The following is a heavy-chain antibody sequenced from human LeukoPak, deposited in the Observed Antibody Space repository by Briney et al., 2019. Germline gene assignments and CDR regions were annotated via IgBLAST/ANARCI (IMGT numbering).Heavy chain of an antibody. CDR2: IYYSGNT. CDR1: GDSISSYY. V-gene: IGHV4-59*08. D-gene: IGHD5-18*01. CDR3: ARLRGNNYKGAFDI. J-gene: IGHJ3*02. Sequence: SEALSLTCSVSGDSISSYYWSWIRQPPGKGLEWIGYIYYSGNTNYNPSLKSRVIISVDTSKNQFSLKLSSVTAADTAVYFCARLRGNNYKGAFDIWGQGTMVTVSS.